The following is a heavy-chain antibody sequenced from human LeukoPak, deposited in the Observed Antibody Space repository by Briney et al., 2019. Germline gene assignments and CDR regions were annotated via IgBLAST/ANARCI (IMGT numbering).Heavy chain of an antibody. J-gene: IGHJ5*02. CDR2: IYYSGST. V-gene: IGHV4-59*12. Sequence: PSETLSLTCSVSGGSINNYFWSWIRQPPGKGLEWIGYIYYSGSTNYNPSLKSRVTISLDTSKNQFSLKLTSVAAADTAVYYCARKGYSISWYSPWGQGTLVTVSS. CDR3: ARKGYSISWYSP. CDR1: GGSINNYF. D-gene: IGHD6-13*01.